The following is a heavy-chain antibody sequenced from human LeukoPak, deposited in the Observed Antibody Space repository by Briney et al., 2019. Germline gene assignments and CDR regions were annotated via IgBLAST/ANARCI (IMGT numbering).Heavy chain of an antibody. D-gene: IGHD5-18*01. CDR2: INPSGGST. V-gene: IGHV1-46*01. CDR3: ARGVHNYGNFDF. Sequence: ASVKVACKASGYTFTSYYMHWVRQAPGQGLEWMGVINPSGGSTNYAQKFQGRVTMTRDTSTSTVYMELRSLRSEDTAVYSCARGVHNYGNFDFWGKGTLVTVSS. CDR1: GYTFTSYY. J-gene: IGHJ4*02.